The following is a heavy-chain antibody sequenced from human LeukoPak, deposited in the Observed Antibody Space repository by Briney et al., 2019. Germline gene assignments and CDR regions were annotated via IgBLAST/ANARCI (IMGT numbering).Heavy chain of an antibody. V-gene: IGHV4-38-2*01. CDR2: IHHSGST. CDR1: GYSISSGYY. CDR3: ARHAGYVDDAFDI. D-gene: IGHD5-18*01. Sequence: SETLSLTCAVSGYSISSGYYWGWIRQPPGKGLEWIGSIHHSGSTYYNPSLKSRVTISVDTSKNQFSLKLSSVTAADTAVYYCARHAGYVDDAFDIWGQGTMVTVSS. J-gene: IGHJ3*02.